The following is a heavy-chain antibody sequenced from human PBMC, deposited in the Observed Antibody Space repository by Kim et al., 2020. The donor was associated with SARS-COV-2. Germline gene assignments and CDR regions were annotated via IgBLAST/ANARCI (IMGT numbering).Heavy chain of an antibody. CDR2: INPSGGST. CDR3: ARSEIAAAGKGWFDP. CDR1: GYTFTSYY. D-gene: IGHD6-13*01. Sequence: ASVKVSCKASGYTFTSYYMHWVRQAPGQGLEWMGIINPSGGSTSYAQKFQGRVTMTRDTSTSTVYMELSSLRSEDTAVYYCARSEIAAAGKGWFDPWGQGTLVTVSS. V-gene: IGHV1-46*01. J-gene: IGHJ5*02.